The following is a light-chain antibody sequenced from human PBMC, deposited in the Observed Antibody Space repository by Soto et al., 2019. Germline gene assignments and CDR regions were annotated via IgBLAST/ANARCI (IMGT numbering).Light chain of an antibody. CDR3: QQYHNWPPQYT. CDR1: QTVARN. J-gene: IGKJ2*01. V-gene: IGKV3-15*01. Sequence: EIMMTQSPATLSVSPGERATLSCRASQTVARNLAWYQQKPGQAPRLLIHGVFTRATGVSARFSGSGSGTEFTLTISSLQSEDFAVYYCQQYHNWPPQYTFGQGTKLQIK. CDR2: GVF.